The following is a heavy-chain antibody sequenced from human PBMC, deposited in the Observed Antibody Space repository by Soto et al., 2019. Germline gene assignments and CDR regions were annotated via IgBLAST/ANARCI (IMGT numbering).Heavy chain of an antibody. CDR1: GFTFSAYA. V-gene: IGHV3-30-3*01. CDR3: ATDPVEVTGSLIDS. J-gene: IGHJ4*02. D-gene: IGHD2-21*02. CDR2: ISYDGRET. Sequence: VGSLRLSCAASGFTFSAYAFHWVRQAPGKGLEWLSVISYDGRETHYADSVEGRFIISRDSSKKTAYLQMNSLRGDDTAVYFCATDPVEVTGSLIDSWGQGTLVTVSS.